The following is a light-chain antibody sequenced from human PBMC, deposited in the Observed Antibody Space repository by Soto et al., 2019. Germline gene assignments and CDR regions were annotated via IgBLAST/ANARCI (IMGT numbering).Light chain of an antibody. Sequence: DVQMTQSPSSLSASVGDRVIITCKANQSIANFLSWFQHKPGEAPKLLISDASHLELGVPSRFSGSRSGTDFVLDISNLQSEDVATYFCQQYEDLPLTFGGGTKVDI. J-gene: IGKJ4*01. CDR1: QSIANF. V-gene: IGKV1-33*01. CDR3: QQYEDLPLT. CDR2: DAS.